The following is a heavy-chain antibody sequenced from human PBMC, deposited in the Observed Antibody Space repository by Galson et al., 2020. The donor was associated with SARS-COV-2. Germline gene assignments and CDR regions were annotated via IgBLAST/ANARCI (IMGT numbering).Heavy chain of an antibody. CDR2: VLNSGTT. Sequence: PQTLSLTCTVSGGSIRSSNYYWGWIRQPPGKGLAWIGSVLNSGTTHYSQSLQSRVTISVDTSKNQFSQNLNSVTAADTAMYYCARDATSSGWYNWFDPWGQGTLVTVSS. V-gene: IGHV4-39*07. D-gene: IGHD6-19*01. CDR1: GGSIRSSNYY. J-gene: IGHJ5*02. CDR3: ARDATSSGWYNWFDP.